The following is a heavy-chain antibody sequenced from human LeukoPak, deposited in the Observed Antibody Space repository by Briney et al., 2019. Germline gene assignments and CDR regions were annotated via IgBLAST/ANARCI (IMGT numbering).Heavy chain of an antibody. CDR2: MSPNSGDT. D-gene: IGHD3-3*01. V-gene: IGHV1-8*01. Sequence: ASVKVSCKASGYTFTSYDFNWVRQATGQRPEWMGWMSPNSGDTGYAQKFQDRVTMTRNTSISTAYMELSSLRSEDTAVYYCAIRKRYLWSGYPYNWFDPWGQGTLVTVSS. CDR1: GYTFTSYD. J-gene: IGHJ5*02. CDR3: AIRKRYLWSGYPYNWFDP.